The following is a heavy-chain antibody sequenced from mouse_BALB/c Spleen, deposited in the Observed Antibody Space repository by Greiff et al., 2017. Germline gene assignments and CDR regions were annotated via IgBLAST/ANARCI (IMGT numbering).Heavy chain of an antibody. D-gene: IGHD1-2*01. CDR1: GYTFTSYY. Sequence: VKLQQSGPELVKPGASVRISCKASGYTFTSYYIHWVKQRPGQGLEWIGWIYPGNVNTKYNEKFKGKATLTADKSSSTAYMQLSSLTSEDSAVYFCATGGLTTATFAYWGQGTLVTVSA. CDR3: ATGGLTTATFAY. J-gene: IGHJ3*01. V-gene: IGHV1S56*01. CDR2: IYPGNVNT.